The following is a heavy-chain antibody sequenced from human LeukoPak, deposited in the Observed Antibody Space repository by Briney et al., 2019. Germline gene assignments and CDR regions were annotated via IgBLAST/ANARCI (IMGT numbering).Heavy chain of an antibody. CDR3: ARGRQDVTMIVVVMTAVSYYLDV. Sequence: SETLSLTCAVYGGSFSGYYWTWSRDTPEKGLELIGEMNPSGSTNYNPSLKSRVTISVDTSKNQFSLKLSSVTAADTAVYYCARGRQDVTMIVVVMTAVSYYLDVWGKGTTVTVS. J-gene: IGHJ6*03. V-gene: IGHV4-34*01. D-gene: IGHD3-22*01. CDR2: MNPSGST. CDR1: GGSFSGYY.